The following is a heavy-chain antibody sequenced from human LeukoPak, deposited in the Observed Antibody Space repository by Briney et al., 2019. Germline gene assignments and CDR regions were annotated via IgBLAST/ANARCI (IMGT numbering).Heavy chain of an antibody. D-gene: IGHD2-15*01. V-gene: IGHV1-2*02. CDR1: GYTFTGYY. J-gene: IGHJ5*02. CDR2: INPNSGGT. Sequence: ASVKVSCKASGYTFTGYYMHWVRQAPGQGLEWMGWINPNSGGTNYAQKFQGRVTMTRDTSISTAYMELSRLRSDDTAVYYCARAASCSGGSCYLFWFDPWGQGTLVTVSS. CDR3: ARAASCSGGSCYLFWFDP.